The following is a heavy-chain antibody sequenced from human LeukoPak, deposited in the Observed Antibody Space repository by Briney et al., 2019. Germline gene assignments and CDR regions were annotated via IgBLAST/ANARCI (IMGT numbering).Heavy chain of an antibody. CDR3: ARALSGYSSSSYYGMDV. CDR1: GGSISGYY. V-gene: IGHV4-59*01. CDR2: IYYSGST. J-gene: IGHJ6*02. Sequence: SETLSLTCTVSGGSISGYYWSWIRQPPGKGLEWIGYIYYSGSTNYNPSLKSRVTISVDTSKNQFSLKLSSVTAADTAVYYCARALSGYSSSSYYGMDVWGQGTTATVSS. D-gene: IGHD6-6*01.